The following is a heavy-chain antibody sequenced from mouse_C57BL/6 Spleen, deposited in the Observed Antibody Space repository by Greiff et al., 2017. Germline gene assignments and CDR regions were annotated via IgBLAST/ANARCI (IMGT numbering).Heavy chain of an antibody. CDR2: SRNKANDYTT. V-gene: IGHV7-1*01. Sequence: EVQVVESGGGLVQSGRSLRLSCATSGFTFSDFYMEWVRQAPGKGLEWIAASRNKANDYTTEYSASVKGRFIVSRDTSQSILYLQMNALRADDTAIYYCARESELGLWFAYWGQGTLVTVSA. J-gene: IGHJ3*01. CDR1: GFTFSDFY. CDR3: ARESELGLWFAY. D-gene: IGHD4-1*01.